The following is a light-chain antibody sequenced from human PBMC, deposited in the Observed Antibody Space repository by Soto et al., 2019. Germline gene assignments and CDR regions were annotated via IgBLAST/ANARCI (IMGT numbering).Light chain of an antibody. CDR2: HAS. V-gene: IGKV1-5*01. J-gene: IGKJ2*01. Sequence: DIQMTQSPSTLSASVGDRVTIACRASQSITTWLAWYQQKPGKAPKLLIYHASSLQSGVPSRFSGSGSGTEFTLTISSLQPDDFATYYCQQYDSHSSSTFGQGTKLESK. CDR1: QSITTW. CDR3: QQYDSHSSST.